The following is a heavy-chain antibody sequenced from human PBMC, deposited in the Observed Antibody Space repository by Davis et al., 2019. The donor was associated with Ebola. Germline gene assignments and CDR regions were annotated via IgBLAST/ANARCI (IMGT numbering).Heavy chain of an antibody. Sequence: PSETLSLTCTVSGGSISSYYWSWIRQPPGKGLEWIGYIYYSGSTYYNPSLKSRVTISVDTSKNQFSLKLSSVTAADTAVYYCARGYDFWSGYFDYWGQGTLVTVSS. D-gene: IGHD3-3*01. CDR1: GGSISSYY. CDR2: IYYSGST. J-gene: IGHJ4*02. CDR3: ARGYDFWSGYFDY. V-gene: IGHV4-59*12.